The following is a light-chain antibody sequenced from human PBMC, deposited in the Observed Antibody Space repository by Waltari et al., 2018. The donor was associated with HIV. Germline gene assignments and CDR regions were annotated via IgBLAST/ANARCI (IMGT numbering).Light chain of an antibody. CDR2: TNN. CDR1: SSNLGINS. J-gene: IGLJ2*01. CDR3: EAWDDSLNGVV. V-gene: IGLV1-44*01. Sequence: QSVLTHPPSAAGPPGQRVTIPFSGSSSNLGINSANWYKQFPGTTPKLLIYTNNQRPSGVPKRFSASKSGTSASLAISRLQSEDEADYYCEAWDDSLNGVVFGGGTKLTVL.